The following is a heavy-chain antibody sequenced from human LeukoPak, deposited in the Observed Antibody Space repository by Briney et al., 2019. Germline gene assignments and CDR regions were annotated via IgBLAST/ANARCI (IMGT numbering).Heavy chain of an antibody. CDR2: IYYSGST. CDR1: GGSISNDY. Sequence: SETLSLTCTVSGGSISNDYWSWIRQPPGKGLEWIANIYYSGSTNYSPSLKSRVTILVDTAKSQFSLRLYSLTAADTAVYYCARQVDSSAPLGVWGQGTTVTVSS. D-gene: IGHD6-25*01. CDR3: ARQVDSSAPLGV. V-gene: IGHV4-59*08. J-gene: IGHJ6*02.